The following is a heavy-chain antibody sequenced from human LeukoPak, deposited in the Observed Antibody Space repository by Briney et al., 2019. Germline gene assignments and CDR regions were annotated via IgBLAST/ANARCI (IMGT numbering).Heavy chain of an antibody. V-gene: IGHV3-30*02. CDR1: GFTFSSYG. J-gene: IGHJ4*02. CDR3: AKPVQRYCSGGSSYASYFDY. CDR2: IRYDGSNK. D-gene: IGHD2-15*01. Sequence: PGGSLRLSCAASGFTFSSYGMHWVRQAPGKGLEWVAFIRYDGSNKYYADSVKGRFTISRDNSKNTLYLQMNSLRAEDTAVYYCAKPVQRYCSGGSSYASYFDYWGQGPLVTVSS.